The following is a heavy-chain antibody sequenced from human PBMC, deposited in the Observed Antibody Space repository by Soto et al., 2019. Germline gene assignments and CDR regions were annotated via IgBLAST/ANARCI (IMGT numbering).Heavy chain of an antibody. V-gene: IGHV1-8*01. CDR3: ARGRQELVWSDYGMDV. J-gene: IGHJ6*02. CDR2: MNPNSGNT. CDR1: GYTFTSYD. D-gene: IGHD6-13*01. Sequence: ASVKVSCKASGYTFTSYDINWVRQATGQGLEWMGWMNPNSGNTGYAQKFQGRVTMTRNTSISTAYMELSSLRSEDTAVYYCARGRQELVWSDYGMDVWGQGTTVTVSS.